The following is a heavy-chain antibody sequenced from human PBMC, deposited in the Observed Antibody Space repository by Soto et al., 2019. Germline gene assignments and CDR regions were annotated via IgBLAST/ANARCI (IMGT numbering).Heavy chain of an antibody. CDR3: GLVAAIRDIYGTDV. Sequence: QVQLQQWGGGLLKPSETLSLTCAVYGGSLSGYSWSWIRQTPGKGLEWIGEINHSGSTNYNPSLKRRVTMSVDMSKNQFSLKLNSVTAADTAVYYCGLVAAIRDIYGTDVWGPGITGTVSS. CDR1: GGSLSGYS. D-gene: IGHD2-15*01. CDR2: INHSGST. J-gene: IGHJ6*02. V-gene: IGHV4-34*01.